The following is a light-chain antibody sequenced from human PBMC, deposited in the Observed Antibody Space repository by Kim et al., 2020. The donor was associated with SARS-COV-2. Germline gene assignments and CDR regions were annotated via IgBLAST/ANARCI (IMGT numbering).Light chain of an antibody. CDR1: QSVSSSS. CDR3: QQSVDTPLT. J-gene: IGKJ5*01. CDR2: GAS. V-gene: IGKV3-20*01. Sequence: SPGERATLSCRACQSVSSSSLAWYQQNRGQAPRLLIHGASIRAPGIPDRFSGSGSATDFTLTINRLEPEDSAVYYCQQSVDTPLTFGQGTRLEIK.